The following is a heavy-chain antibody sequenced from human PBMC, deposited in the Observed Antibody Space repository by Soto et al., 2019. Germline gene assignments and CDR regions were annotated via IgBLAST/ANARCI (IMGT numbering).Heavy chain of an antibody. D-gene: IGHD3-22*01. J-gene: IGHJ4*02. V-gene: IGHV5-51*01. CDR1: GYSFPNYW. Sequence: PGESLKISCSGSGYSFPNYWIGWVRQKPGKGLEWMGIICPSDSDTRYSPSFQGQVTISADKSISTAYLQWNSLKASDTAMYFCARGDSSDYSTATPADYWGQGTLVTVSS. CDR3: ARGDSSDYSTATPADY. CDR2: ICPSDSDT.